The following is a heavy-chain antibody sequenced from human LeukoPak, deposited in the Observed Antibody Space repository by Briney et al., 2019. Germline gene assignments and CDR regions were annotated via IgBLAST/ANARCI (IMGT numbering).Heavy chain of an antibody. Sequence: QPGGSPRLSCVASGFTFSSYRMHWVRQDPGKGLVWVSRINPDGSVTGYADSVKGRFTVSRDNAKNTLYLQMNSLRAEDTAIYYCTRNFDYGDYLWGQGTLVTVSS. D-gene: IGHD4-17*01. CDR3: TRNFDYGDYL. V-gene: IGHV3-74*01. J-gene: IGHJ5*02. CDR2: INPDGSVT. CDR1: GFTFSSYR.